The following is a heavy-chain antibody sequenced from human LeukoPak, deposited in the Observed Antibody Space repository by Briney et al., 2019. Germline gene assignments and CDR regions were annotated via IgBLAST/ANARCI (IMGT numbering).Heavy chain of an antibody. CDR1: GFTFSSYS. CDR2: ISSSSSTI. V-gene: IGHV3-48*04. CDR3: ARGNWFDP. Sequence: GGSLRLSCAASGFTFSSYSMNWVRQAPGKGLEWVSYISSSSSTIYYADSVKGRFTISRDNAKNSLYLQMNSLRAEDTAVYYCARGNWFDPWGQGTLVTVSS. J-gene: IGHJ5*02.